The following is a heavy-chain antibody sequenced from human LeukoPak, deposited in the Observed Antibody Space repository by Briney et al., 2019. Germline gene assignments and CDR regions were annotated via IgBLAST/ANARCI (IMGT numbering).Heavy chain of an antibody. CDR3: ARDVAYGGYGSGSFDY. D-gene: IGHD3-10*01. Sequence: GSLRLSCAASGFTFSSYSMNWVRQAPGKGLEWVSYISSSSSTIYYADSVKGRFTISRDNAKNSLYLQMNSLRAEDTAVYYCARDVAYGGYGSGSFDYWGQGTLVTVSS. CDR1: GFTFSSYS. V-gene: IGHV3-48*04. J-gene: IGHJ4*02. CDR2: ISSSSSTI.